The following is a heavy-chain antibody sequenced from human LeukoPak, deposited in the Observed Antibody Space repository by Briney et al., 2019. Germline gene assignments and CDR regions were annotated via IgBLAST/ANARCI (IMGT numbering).Heavy chain of an antibody. CDR2: ISYDGNNK. Sequence: GGSLRLSCAASGFTFSSYGMHWVRQAPGKGLEWVAVISYDGNNKYYADSVKGRFTISRDNSKNTLYLQMNSLRAEDTAVYYCAKDVRVGKYYDFWSGYYQYWGQGTLVTVSS. J-gene: IGHJ4*02. CDR1: GFTFSSYG. CDR3: AKDVRVGKYYDFWSGYYQY. D-gene: IGHD3-3*01. V-gene: IGHV3-30*18.